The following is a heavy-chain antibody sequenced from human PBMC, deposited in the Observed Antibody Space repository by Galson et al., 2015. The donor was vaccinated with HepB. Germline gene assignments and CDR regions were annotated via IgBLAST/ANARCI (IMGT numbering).Heavy chain of an antibody. Sequence: SPRLSCAASGFTFSSYAMHWVRQAPGKGLEWVAVISYDGSNKYYADSVKGRFTISRDNSKNTLYLQMNSLRAEDTAVYYCARDSNYDSSGYLDYWGQGTLVTVSS. V-gene: IGHV3-30-3*01. CDR2: ISYDGSNK. CDR1: GFTFSSYA. CDR3: ARDSNYDSSGYLDY. D-gene: IGHD3-22*01. J-gene: IGHJ4*02.